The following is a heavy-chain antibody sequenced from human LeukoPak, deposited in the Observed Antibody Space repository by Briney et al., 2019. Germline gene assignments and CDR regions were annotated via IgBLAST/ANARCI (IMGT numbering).Heavy chain of an antibody. CDR1: GGSISSSSYY. CDR3: ATSSPGIAVAGTYYFDY. D-gene: IGHD6-19*01. V-gene: IGHV4-39*01. Sequence: PSETLSLTCTVSGGSISSSSYYWGWIRQPPGKGLERIGSIYYSGSTYYNPSLKSRVTISVDTSKNQFSLKLSSVTAADTAVYYCATSSPGIAVAGTYYFDYWGQGTLVTVSS. CDR2: IYYSGST. J-gene: IGHJ4*02.